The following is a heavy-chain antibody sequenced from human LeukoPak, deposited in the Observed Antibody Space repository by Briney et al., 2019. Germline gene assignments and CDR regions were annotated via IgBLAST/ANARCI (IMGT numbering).Heavy chain of an antibody. D-gene: IGHD4-11*01. V-gene: IGHV3-66*01. CDR1: DFSVVSNY. CDR3: ARGPYTDY. CDR2: IYNGGST. J-gene: IGHJ4*02. Sequence: PGGSLRLSCPASDFSVVSNYMTWVRQAPGKGLEWVSLIYNGGSTYYADSVKGRFTISRDNAKNSLSLQMKSLRAEDTAVYYCARGPYTDYWGQGTLVTVSS.